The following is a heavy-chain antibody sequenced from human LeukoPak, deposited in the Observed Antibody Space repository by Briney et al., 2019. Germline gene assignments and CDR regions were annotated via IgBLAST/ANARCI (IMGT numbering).Heavy chain of an antibody. D-gene: IGHD3-22*01. CDR3: ARVGDYYDTRGYFR. J-gene: IGHJ1*01. V-gene: IGHV1-69*06. CDR1: GGTFSSYA. Sequence: SVNLLHKASGGTFSSYAIIWVRQAPGQGLEWMGRIIPNFGTANYAQKFQGIVTITADKSTSTAYMELSSLRSEDTAVYYCARVGDYYDTRGYFRWGEGTLVTVSS. CDR2: IIPNFGTA.